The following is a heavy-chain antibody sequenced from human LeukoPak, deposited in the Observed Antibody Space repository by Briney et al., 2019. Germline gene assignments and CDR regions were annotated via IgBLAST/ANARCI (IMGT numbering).Heavy chain of an antibody. Sequence: QAGGSLRLSCAASGFTFSSYAMSWVRQAPGKGLEWVSAISGSGGSTYYADSVKGRFTISRDNSKNTLYLLMNSLRAEDTAVYYCASYGSGSYSLSTDWGQGTLVTVSS. CDR1: GFTFSSYA. V-gene: IGHV3-23*01. CDR3: ASYGSGSYSLSTD. CDR2: ISGSGGST. J-gene: IGHJ4*02. D-gene: IGHD3-10*01.